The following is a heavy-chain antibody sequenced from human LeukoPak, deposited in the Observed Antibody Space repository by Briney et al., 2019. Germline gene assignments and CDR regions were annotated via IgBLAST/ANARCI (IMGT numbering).Heavy chain of an antibody. V-gene: IGHV4-34*01. Sequence: PSETLSLTCAVYGESFSGYYWSWIRQPPGKGLEWIGEINHSGSTNYNPSLKSRVTISVDTSKNQFSLKLSSVTAADTAVYYCASRDTATGLDWGQGTLVTVSS. CDR1: GESFSGYY. D-gene: IGHD5-18*01. CDR2: INHSGST. J-gene: IGHJ4*02. CDR3: ASRDTATGLD.